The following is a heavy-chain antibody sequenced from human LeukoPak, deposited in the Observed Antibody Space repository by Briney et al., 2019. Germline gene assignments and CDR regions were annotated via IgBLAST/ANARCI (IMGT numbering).Heavy chain of an antibody. Sequence: GGSLRLSCTASGFTFSSHWMTWVRQGPEKGLEWVANIKQDGTKIYYVDSVKGRFTISRDNAKNSLYLLLNSLRAEDTAVYYCAKARTHEYSNYNYWGQGTLVTVSS. CDR2: IKQDGTKI. V-gene: IGHV3-7*01. CDR1: GFTFSSHW. J-gene: IGHJ4*02. CDR3: AKARTHEYSNYNY. D-gene: IGHD4-11*01.